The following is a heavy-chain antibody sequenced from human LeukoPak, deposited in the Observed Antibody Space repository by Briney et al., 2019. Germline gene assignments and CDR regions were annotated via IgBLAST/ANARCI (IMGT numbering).Heavy chain of an antibody. Sequence: SETLSLTCTVSGGSISSYYWSWIRQPPGKGLEWIGYIYYSGSTNYNPSLKSRVTISVDTSKNQFSLKLSSVTAADTAVYYCARSRTIEVAGGSRYFDLWGRGTLVTVSS. V-gene: IGHV4-59*08. J-gene: IGHJ2*01. CDR1: GGSISSYY. CDR3: ARSRTIEVAGGSRYFDL. CDR2: IYYSGST. D-gene: IGHD6-19*01.